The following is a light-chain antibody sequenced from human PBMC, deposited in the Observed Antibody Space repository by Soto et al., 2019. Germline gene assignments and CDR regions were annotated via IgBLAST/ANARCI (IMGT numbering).Light chain of an antibody. CDR2: AAS. CDR1: QSVSSSY. J-gene: IGKJ1*01. CDR3: QQYDTSPRP. V-gene: IGKV3-20*01. Sequence: EIVLTQSTGTLSLSPGDRATLSCRASQSVSSSYLDWYQQKPGQAPRLLIYAASSRATGIPDRFDGSGSGTHFTLTISRLEPEDFAVYYCQQYDTSPRPFGQGAKVEIK.